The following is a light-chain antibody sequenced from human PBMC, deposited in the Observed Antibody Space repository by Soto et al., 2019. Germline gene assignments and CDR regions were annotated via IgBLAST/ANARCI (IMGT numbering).Light chain of an antibody. CDR1: QSISSY. CDR3: QQSYTRC. V-gene: IGKV1-39*01. Sequence: DIQMTQSPSSLSASVGDRVTITCRASQSISSYLNWYQQKPGKAPKLLIYAASSLQSGVPSRFSGSGSGTDFTLTISSLQPEDFATYYCQQSYTRCFGPGTKVDIK. J-gene: IGKJ3*01. CDR2: AAS.